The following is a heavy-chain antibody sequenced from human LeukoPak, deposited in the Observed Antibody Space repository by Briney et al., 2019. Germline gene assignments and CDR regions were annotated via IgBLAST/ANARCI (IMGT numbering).Heavy chain of an antibody. D-gene: IGHD1-26*01. CDR2: ISAYNGNT. CDR3: ARTYDRGSSGSYGAY. V-gene: IGHV1-18*04. J-gene: IGHJ4*02. CDR1: GYTFTGYY. Sequence: ASVKVSCKASGYTFTGYYMHWVRQAPGQGLEWMGWISAYNGNTNYAQKLQGRVTMTTDTSTSTAYMELRSLRSDDTAVYYCARTYDRGSSGSYGAYWGQGTLVTVSS.